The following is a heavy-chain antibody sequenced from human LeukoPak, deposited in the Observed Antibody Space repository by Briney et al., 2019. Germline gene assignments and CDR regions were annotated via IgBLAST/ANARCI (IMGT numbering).Heavy chain of an antibody. CDR3: AKDVLDIVVVPAARVYYYYYYMDV. J-gene: IGHJ6*03. V-gene: IGHV3-21*04. CDR1: GFTFSGYS. Sequence: PGGSLRLSCAASGFTFSGYSMNWVRQTPGKGLEWVSSITTWSDFIYYADSVKGRFTISRDNSKNTLYLQMNSLRAEDTAVYYCAKDVLDIVVVPAARVYYYYYYMDVWGKGTTVTVSS. CDR2: ITTWSDFI. D-gene: IGHD2-2*01.